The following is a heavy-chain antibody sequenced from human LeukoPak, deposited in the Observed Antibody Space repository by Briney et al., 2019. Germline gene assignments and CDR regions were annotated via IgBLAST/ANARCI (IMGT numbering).Heavy chain of an antibody. CDR3: ARHVHDSGYDWLGDY. CDR1: GGSISSSSYY. J-gene: IGHJ4*02. CDR2: IYYSGST. V-gene: IGHV4-39*01. D-gene: IGHD5-12*01. Sequence: SETLSLTCTVSGGSISSSSYYWGWIRQPPGKGLEWIGSIYYSGSTYYNPSLKSRVTISVDTSKNQFSLKLSSVTAADTAVYYCARHVHDSGYDWLGDYWGQGTLVTVSS.